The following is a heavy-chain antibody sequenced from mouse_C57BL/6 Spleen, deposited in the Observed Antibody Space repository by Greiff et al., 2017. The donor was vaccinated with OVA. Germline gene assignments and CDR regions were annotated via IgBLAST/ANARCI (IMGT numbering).Heavy chain of an antibody. Sequence: VQLQPSGAELARPGASVKLSCKASGYTFTSSGISLVKQRTGQGLELIGEIYPRSGNTYYNEKFKGKATLTADNSSSTAYMELRSLTSEDSAVYFCARKDGSSSFDYWGQGTTLTVSS. CDR2: IYPRSGNT. CDR1: GYTFTSSG. J-gene: IGHJ2*01. CDR3: ARKDGSSSFDY. D-gene: IGHD1-1*01. V-gene: IGHV1-81*01.